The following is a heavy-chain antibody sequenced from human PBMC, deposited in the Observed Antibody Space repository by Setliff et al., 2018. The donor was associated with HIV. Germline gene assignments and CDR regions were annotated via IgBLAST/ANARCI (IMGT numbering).Heavy chain of an antibody. Sequence: TLSLPCTVSGGSISTYYWNWIRQPPGRGPEWIGYIFYSGSTNYNPSLKSRVTISVDTSKNQFSLNLSSVTAADTAVYYCARANSIKGYSYGPDAFAIWGQGTLVTVS. J-gene: IGHJ3*02. CDR1: GGSISTYY. CDR2: IFYSGST. V-gene: IGHV4-59*01. CDR3: ARANSIKGYSYGPDAFAI. D-gene: IGHD5-18*01.